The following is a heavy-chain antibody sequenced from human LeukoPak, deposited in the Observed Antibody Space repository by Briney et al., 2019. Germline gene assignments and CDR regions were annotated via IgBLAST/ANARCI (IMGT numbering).Heavy chain of an antibody. Sequence: SVKVSCKASGYTFTGYYMHWVRQAPGQGLEWMGRIIPILGIANYAQKFQGRVTITADKSTSTAYMELSSLRSEDTAVYYCARVDSGSKEIDYWGQGTLVTVSS. J-gene: IGHJ4*02. CDR2: IIPILGIA. V-gene: IGHV1-69*04. D-gene: IGHD1-26*01. CDR1: GYTFTGYY. CDR3: ARVDSGSKEIDY.